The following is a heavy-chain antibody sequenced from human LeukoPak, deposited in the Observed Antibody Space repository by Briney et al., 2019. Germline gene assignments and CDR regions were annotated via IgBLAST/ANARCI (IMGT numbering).Heavy chain of an antibody. Sequence: PGRSLRLSCAASGFTFDDYAMHWVRQVPGKGLEWVSGISGNSGTIAYADSVKGRFTISRDNSKNTLYLQMNSLRAEDTAVYYCAETDYVWGSYRYEYFQHWGQGTLVTVSS. CDR3: AETDYVWGSYRYEYFQH. D-gene: IGHD3-16*02. CDR2: ISGNSGTI. V-gene: IGHV3-9*01. J-gene: IGHJ1*01. CDR1: GFTFDDYA.